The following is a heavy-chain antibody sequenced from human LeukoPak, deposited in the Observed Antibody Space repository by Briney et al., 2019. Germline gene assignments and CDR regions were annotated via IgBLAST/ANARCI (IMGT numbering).Heavy chain of an antibody. CDR3: AREGLYYYDSSGPGGY. CDR2: FDPEDGET. J-gene: IGHJ4*02. V-gene: IGHV1-24*01. Sequence: GASVKVSCKVSGYTLTELSMHWVRQAPGKGLEWMGGFDPEDGETIYAQKFQGRVTMTEDTSISTAYMELSRLRSDDTAVYYCAREGLYYYDSSGPGGYWGQGTLVTVSS. D-gene: IGHD3-22*01. CDR1: GYTLTELS.